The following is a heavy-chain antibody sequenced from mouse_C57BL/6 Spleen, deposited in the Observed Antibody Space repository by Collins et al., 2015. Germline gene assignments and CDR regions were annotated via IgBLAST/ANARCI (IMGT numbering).Heavy chain of an antibody. CDR2: IHPNSGST. Sequence: QVQLQQPGAELVKPGASVKSSCKASGYAFSSYWMHWVKQRPGQGLEWIGMIHPNSGSTNYNEKFKNKATLTVDKSSSTAYMQLSSLTSEDSAVYYCARSRYSNYDYFDYWGQGTTLTVSS. J-gene: IGHJ2*01. CDR3: ARSRYSNYDYFDY. CDR1: GYAFSSYW. V-gene: IGHV1-64*01. D-gene: IGHD2-5*01.